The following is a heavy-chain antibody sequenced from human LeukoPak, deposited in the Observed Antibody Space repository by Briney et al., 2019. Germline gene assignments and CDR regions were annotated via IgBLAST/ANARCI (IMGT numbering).Heavy chain of an antibody. CDR2: INPNSGGT. Sequence: ASVKVSCKASGYTFTGYYMHWVRQAPGQGLEWMGWINPNSGGTNYAQKLQGRVTMTTDTSSSTAYMELRSLRSDDTAVYYCAREGKYSGSYFPIDYWGQGTLVTVSS. V-gene: IGHV1-2*02. CDR1: GYTFTGYY. J-gene: IGHJ4*02. D-gene: IGHD1-26*01. CDR3: AREGKYSGSYFPIDY.